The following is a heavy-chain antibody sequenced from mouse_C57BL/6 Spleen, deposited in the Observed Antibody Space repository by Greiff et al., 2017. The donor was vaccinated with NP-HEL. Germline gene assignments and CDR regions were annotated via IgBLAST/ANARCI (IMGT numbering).Heavy chain of an antibody. CDR2: IWRGGST. Sequence: VKLMESGPGLVQPSQSLSITCTVSGFSLTSYGVHWVRQSPGKGLEWLGVIWRGGSTDYNAAFMSRLSITKDNSKSQVFFKMNSLQADDTAIYYCAKSGFDGYLYAMDYWGQGTSVTVSS. CDR1: GFSLTSYG. CDR3: AKSGFDGYLYAMDY. V-gene: IGHV2-5*01. D-gene: IGHD2-3*01. J-gene: IGHJ4*01.